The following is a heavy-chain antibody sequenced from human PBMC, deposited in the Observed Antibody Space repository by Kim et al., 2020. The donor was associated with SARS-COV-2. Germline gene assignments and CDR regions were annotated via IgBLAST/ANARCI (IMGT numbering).Heavy chain of an antibody. Sequence: ASVKVSCKASGYTFTSYDINWVRQATGQGLEWMGWMNPNSGNTGYAQKFQGRVTMTRNTSISTAYMELSSLRSEDTAVYYCARLVFLDLVDIVVVPAAIPCWFDPWGQGTLVTVSS. J-gene: IGHJ5*02. V-gene: IGHV1-8*01. CDR2: MNPNSGNT. CDR3: ARLVFLDLVDIVVVPAAIPCWFDP. D-gene: IGHD2-2*02. CDR1: GYTFTSYD.